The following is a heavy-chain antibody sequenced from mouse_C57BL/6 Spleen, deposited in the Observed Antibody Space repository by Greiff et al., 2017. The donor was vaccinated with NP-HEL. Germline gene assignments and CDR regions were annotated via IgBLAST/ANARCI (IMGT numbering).Heavy chain of an antibody. V-gene: IGHV1-55*01. D-gene: IGHD1-1*01. J-gene: IGHJ2*01. CDR2: IYPGSGST. CDR3: AREEIYYYGSSPDY. CDR1: GYTFTSYW. Sequence: VQLQQPGAELVKPGASVKMSCKASGYTFTSYWITWVKQRPGQGLEWIGDIYPGSGSTNYNEKFKSKATLTVDTSSSTAYMQLSSLTSEDSAVYYCAREEIYYYGSSPDYWGQGTTLTVSS.